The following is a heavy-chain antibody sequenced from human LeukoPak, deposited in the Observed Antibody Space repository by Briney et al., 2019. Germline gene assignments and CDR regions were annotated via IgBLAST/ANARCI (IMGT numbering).Heavy chain of an antibody. D-gene: IGHD6-13*01. CDR2: INSDGSST. J-gene: IGHJ6*02. CDR1: GFTFSSYW. V-gene: IGHV3-74*01. CDR3: ARSRSSFVYYGMDV. Sequence: PGGSLRLSCAASGFTFSSYWMHWVRQAPGKGLVWVSRINSDGSSTSYADSVKGRFTISRDNAKNTLYLQMNSLRAEDTAVYYCARSRSSFVYYGMDVWGQGTTVTVSS.